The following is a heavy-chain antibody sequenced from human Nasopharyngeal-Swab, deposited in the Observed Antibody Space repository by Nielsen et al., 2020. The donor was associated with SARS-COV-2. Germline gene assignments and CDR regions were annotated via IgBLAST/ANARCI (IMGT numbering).Heavy chain of an antibody. J-gene: IGHJ6*02. Sequence: ASVKVSCKASGYTFTTYAIHWVRQAPGQRLEWMGWINAGNGNTKYSQKFQGRVTIARDTLASTAYMELGSLRSEDTAVYYCARDRRDYDIYYGMDIWGQGTTVTVSS. V-gene: IGHV1-3*01. CDR2: INAGNGNT. CDR1: GYTFTTYA. D-gene: IGHD3-9*01. CDR3: ARDRRDYDIYYGMDI.